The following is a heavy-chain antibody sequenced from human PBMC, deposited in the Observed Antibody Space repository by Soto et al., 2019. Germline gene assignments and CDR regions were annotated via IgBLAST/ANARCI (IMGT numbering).Heavy chain of an antibody. D-gene: IGHD2-15*01. J-gene: IGHJ4*02. CDR2: ISDSSSKT. V-gene: IGHV3-23*01. Sequence: EVQLLESGGALTQPGGSLRLSCSASGFTFGNYAMNWVRQAPGKGLEWVSSISDSSSKTYYADSVKGRFTISRDNSMNMLLLQLNTLRADDTAVYFCARGYVGSWAHFDYWGQGTQVIVSS. CDR3: ARGYVGSWAHFDY. CDR1: GFTFGNYA.